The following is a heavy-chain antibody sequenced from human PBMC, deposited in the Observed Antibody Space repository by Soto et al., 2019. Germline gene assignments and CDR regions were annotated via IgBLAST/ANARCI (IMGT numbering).Heavy chain of an antibody. CDR1: GYTFNCYY. J-gene: IGHJ4*02. CDR3: ARGGNYPPYFDY. D-gene: IGHD3-16*01. CDR2: VNPNSGGT. V-gene: IGHV1-2*02. Sequence: VKVSWRSSGYTFNCYYFHWVRQAPGQGLEWMGWVNPNSGGTNFAQNFEGRVSMTRDTSINTAFMELNRLTSDDTAMYYCARGGNYPPYFDYWGPGTLVTVS.